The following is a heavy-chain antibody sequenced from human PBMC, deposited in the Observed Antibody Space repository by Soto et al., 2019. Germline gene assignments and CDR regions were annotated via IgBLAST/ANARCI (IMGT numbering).Heavy chain of an antibody. J-gene: IGHJ2*01. CDR1: GGTLSSYA. D-gene: IGHD2-15*01. V-gene: IGHV1-69*13. CDR3: ARVVTVVKSFHYWYFDL. CDR2: IIPMFGTT. Sequence: SVKVSCKASGGTLSSYAISWVRQAPGQGLEWMGGIIPMFGTTNYAQKFQGRVTITADESTSTAYMELSSLRSEDTAVYYCARVVTVVKSFHYWYFDLWGRGTLVTVSS.